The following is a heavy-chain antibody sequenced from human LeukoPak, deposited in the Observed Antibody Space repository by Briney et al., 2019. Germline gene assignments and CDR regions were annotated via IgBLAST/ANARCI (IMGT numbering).Heavy chain of an antibody. CDR1: GFTSSSYG. D-gene: IGHD5-18*01. CDR2: IRYDGSNK. Sequence: PGGSLRLXCAASGFTSSSYGMHWVRRAPGKGPESVAFIRYDGSNKYYADSVKGRFTISRDNSKNTLYLQMNSLRAEDTAVYYCARSRGYSYGYGDYWGQGTLVTVSS. V-gene: IGHV3-30*02. CDR3: ARSRGYSYGYGDY. J-gene: IGHJ4*02.